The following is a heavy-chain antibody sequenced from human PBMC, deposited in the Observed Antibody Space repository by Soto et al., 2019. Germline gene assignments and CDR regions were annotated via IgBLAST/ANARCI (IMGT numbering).Heavy chain of an antibody. CDR3: ASTALIAAAGSFDY. CDR1: GFTFSSYG. CDR2: ISYDGSNK. D-gene: IGHD6-13*01. Sequence: QVQLVESGGGVVQPGRSLRLSCAASGFTFSSYGMHWVRQAPGKGLEWVAVISYDGSNKYYADSVKGRFTISRDNSKNTLYLQMNSLRAEDTAVYYCASTALIAAAGSFDYWGHGTLVTVSS. J-gene: IGHJ4*01. V-gene: IGHV3-30*03.